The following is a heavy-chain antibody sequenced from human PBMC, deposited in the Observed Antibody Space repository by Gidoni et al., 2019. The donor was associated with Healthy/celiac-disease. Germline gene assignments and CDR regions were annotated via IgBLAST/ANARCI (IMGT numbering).Heavy chain of an antibody. CDR1: GFTFSSYA. CDR3: AKDHGRFFVVVTANWYFDL. CDR2: ISGSGGST. Sequence: EVQLLESGGGLVQPGGSLRLSCAASGFTFSSYAMSWVRQAPGKGLEWVSAISGSGGSTYYADSVKVRFTISRDNSKNTLYLQMNSLRAEDTAVYYCAKDHGRFFVVVTANWYFDLWGRGTLVTVSS. J-gene: IGHJ2*01. V-gene: IGHV3-23*01. D-gene: IGHD2-21*02.